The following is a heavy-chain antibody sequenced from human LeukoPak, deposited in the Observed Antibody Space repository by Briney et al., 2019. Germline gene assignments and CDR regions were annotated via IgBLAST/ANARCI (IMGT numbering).Heavy chain of an antibody. V-gene: IGHV4-34*01. CDR3: ARRMRYYDISPGNAFDI. CDR1: GGSFSGYY. CDR2: INDSGST. Sequence: SEXLSLTCAVYGGSFSGYYWSWIRQPPGKGLEWIGEINDSGSTKYNPSLTSRVTISVDTSKNQFSLKLSSVTAADTAVYYCARRMRYYDISPGNAFDIWGQGTMVTVSS. J-gene: IGHJ3*02. D-gene: IGHD3-9*01.